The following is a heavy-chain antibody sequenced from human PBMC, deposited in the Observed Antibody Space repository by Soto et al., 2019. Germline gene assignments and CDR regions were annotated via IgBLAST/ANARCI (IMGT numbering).Heavy chain of an antibody. CDR3: ARGRDGYFDY. J-gene: IGHJ4*02. CDR2: ISYDGSNK. Sequence: QVQLVESGGGVVQPGRSLRLSCAASGFTFSSYAMHWVRQAPGKGLEWVAVISYDGSNKYYADSVKGRFTISRDNSKNTLYLQMNSLRAEDTAVYYGARGRDGYFDYWGQGTLVTVSS. V-gene: IGHV3-30-3*01. CDR1: GFTFSSYA.